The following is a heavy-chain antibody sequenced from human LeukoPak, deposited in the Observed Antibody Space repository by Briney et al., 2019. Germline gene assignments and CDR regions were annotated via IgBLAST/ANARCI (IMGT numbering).Heavy chain of an antibody. Sequence: ASVKVSCKASGYTFTSYGISWVRQAPGQGLEWMGWISAYNGNTNYAQKLQGRVTMTTDTSTSTAYLELRSLRSDDTAVYYCAREAYSYYGSGIYYWGGFDYWGRGTLVTVSS. CDR1: GYTFTSYG. CDR2: ISAYNGNT. D-gene: IGHD3-10*01. CDR3: AREAYSYYGSGIYYWGGFDY. V-gene: IGHV1-18*01. J-gene: IGHJ4*02.